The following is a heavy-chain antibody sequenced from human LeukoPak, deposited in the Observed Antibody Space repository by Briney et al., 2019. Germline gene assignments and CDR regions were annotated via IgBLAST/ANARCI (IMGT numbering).Heavy chain of an antibody. CDR3: ARDHVVVVPAASGPIGMDV. Sequence: GASVKVSCKASGCTFSSYAIRWVRQAPGKGLEWMGGIIPIFGKANYAQTLKGRVTITADESTSTAYLEMSSLRSEDTALYYCARDHVVVVPAASGPIGMDVWGKGTTVTVSS. CDR1: GCTFSSYA. V-gene: IGHV1-69*13. CDR2: IIPIFGKA. D-gene: IGHD2-2*01. J-gene: IGHJ6*04.